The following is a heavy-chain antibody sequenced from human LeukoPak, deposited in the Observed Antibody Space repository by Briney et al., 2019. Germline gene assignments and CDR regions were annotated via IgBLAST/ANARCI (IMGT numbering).Heavy chain of an antibody. CDR2: TYYRSKWYN. D-gene: IGHD1-14*01. CDR3: ARAQPSGVGNWFDP. CDR1: GDSVSSNSAA. Sequence: SQTLSLTCAISGDSVSSNSAAWNWVRQSPSRGLEWLGRTYYRSKWYNDYAVSVKSRITINPDTSKNQFSLQLNSVTPEDTAVYYCARAQPSGVGNWFDPWAREPWSPSPQ. J-gene: IGHJ5*02. V-gene: IGHV6-1*01.